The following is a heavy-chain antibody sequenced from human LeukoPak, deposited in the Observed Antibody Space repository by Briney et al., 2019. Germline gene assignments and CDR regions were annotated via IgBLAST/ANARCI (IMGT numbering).Heavy chain of an antibody. CDR3: ARGPHSSSLNYFDY. Sequence: GGSLRLSCAASGFTLSSYAMSWVRQAPGKGLEWVSAISVSGNTYHADSVKGRFTISRDSSKNTLYLQMNSLRAEDTAVYYCARGPHSSSLNYFDYWGQGTLVTVSS. V-gene: IGHV3-23*01. CDR2: ISVSGNT. CDR1: GFTLSSYA. D-gene: IGHD6-13*01. J-gene: IGHJ4*02.